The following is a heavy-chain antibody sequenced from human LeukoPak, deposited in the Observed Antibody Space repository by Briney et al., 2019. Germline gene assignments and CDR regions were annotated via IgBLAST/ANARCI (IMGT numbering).Heavy chain of an antibody. J-gene: IGHJ6*02. CDR3: ARRQYSSSWYGSTRMNYGMDV. CDR1: RFTFSSYW. Sequence: GGSLRLSCAASRFTFSSYWMHWVRQAPGKGLVWVSRINSDGSSTSYADSVKGRFTISRDNAKNTLYLQMNSLRAEDTAVYYCARRQYSSSWYGSTRMNYGMDVWRQGTTVTVSS. V-gene: IGHV3-74*01. CDR2: INSDGSST. D-gene: IGHD6-13*01.